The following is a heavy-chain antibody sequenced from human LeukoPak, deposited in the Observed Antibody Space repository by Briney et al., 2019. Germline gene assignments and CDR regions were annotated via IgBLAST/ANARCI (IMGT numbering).Heavy chain of an antibody. CDR2: ISGSGGST. J-gene: IGHJ4*02. V-gene: IGHV3-23*01. CDR3: AIMTTVTYIDY. Sequence: GGSLRLSCAASGFTFSTYAMSWVRQAPGKGLEWVSGISGSGGSTYYADSVRGRFTISRDKSKNTLYLQMNSLRAEDTAVYYCAIMTTVTYIDYWGQGTLVTVSS. D-gene: IGHD4-17*01. CDR1: GFTFSTYA.